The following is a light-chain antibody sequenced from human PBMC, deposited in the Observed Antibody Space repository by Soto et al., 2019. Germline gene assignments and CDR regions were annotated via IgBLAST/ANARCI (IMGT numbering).Light chain of an antibody. CDR3: SSYTSSSTRV. CDR1: SSDVGGYNY. V-gene: IGLV2-14*01. J-gene: IGLJ1*01. CDR2: DVS. Sequence: QSVLTQPASVSGSPGQSITISCTGTSSDVGGYNYVSWYQQHPGKAPKLMIYDVSNRPSGVSNRFSGSKPGNTASLTISGLQAEDEADYYCSSYTSSSTRVFGTGTKVT.